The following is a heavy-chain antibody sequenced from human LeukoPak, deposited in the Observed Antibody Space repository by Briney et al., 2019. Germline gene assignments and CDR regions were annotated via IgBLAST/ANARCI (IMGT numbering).Heavy chain of an antibody. D-gene: IGHD6-19*01. V-gene: IGHV3-7*01. J-gene: IGHJ4*02. CDR3: ARAYGSGWYFDY. Sequence: XXXGXXXVANIKQDGSEKYYVDSVKGRFTISRDNAKNSLYLQMNSLRAEDTAVYYCARAYGSGWYFDYWGQGTLVTVSS. CDR2: IKQDGSEK.